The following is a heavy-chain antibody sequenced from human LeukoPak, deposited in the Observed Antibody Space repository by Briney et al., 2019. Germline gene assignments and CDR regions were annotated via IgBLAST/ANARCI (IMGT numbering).Heavy chain of an antibody. D-gene: IGHD3-22*01. CDR1: GFTFSSYW. V-gene: IGHV3-74*01. J-gene: IGHJ4*02. CDR3: AKTLGPLYYYDSSGYYNY. CDR2: INSDGSST. Sequence: GGSLRLSCAASGFTFSSYWMHWVRQAPGKGLVWVSRINSDGSSTNYADSVKGRFTISRDNSKNTLYLQMNSLRAEDTAVYYCAKTLGPLYYYDSSGYYNYWGQGTLVTVSS.